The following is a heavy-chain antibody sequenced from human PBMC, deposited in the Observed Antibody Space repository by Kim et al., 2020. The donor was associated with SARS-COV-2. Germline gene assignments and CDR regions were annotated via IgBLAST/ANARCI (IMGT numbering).Heavy chain of an antibody. Sequence: ADSVKGRFTISRDNAKNSLYLQMNSLRAEDTAVYYCSRRADRSGWGYFDYWGQGALVTVSS. J-gene: IGHJ4*02. V-gene: IGHV3-74*01. D-gene: IGHD6-19*01. CDR3: SRRADRSGWGYFDY.